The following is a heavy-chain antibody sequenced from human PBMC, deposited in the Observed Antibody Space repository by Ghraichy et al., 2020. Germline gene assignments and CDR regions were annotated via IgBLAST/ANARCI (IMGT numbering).Heavy chain of an antibody. V-gene: IGHV4-61*02. CDR1: GDSISSGSYY. D-gene: IGHD2-15*01. J-gene: IGHJ4*02. Sequence: SETLSLTCTVTGDSISSGSYYWSWIRLPAGKGLEWIGRMYTTGSTNYNPSLKSRVTISVDTSKNQFSLKLNSVTAADTAVYYCARENGGGYCSGGSCFFDYWGQGTLVTVSS. CDR2: MYTTGST. CDR3: ARENGGGYCSGGSCFFDY.